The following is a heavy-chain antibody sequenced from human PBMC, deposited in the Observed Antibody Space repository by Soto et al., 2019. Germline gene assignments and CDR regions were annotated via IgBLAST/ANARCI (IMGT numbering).Heavy chain of an antibody. CDR1: GYTFISYG. Sequence: QVQLVQSGAEVMKPGASVKVSCQASGYTFISYGINWVRQDPGQGLEWMGWISAYNGNTNYAQKLQGRVTMTTDTSTSTAYMELRSLRSDDTAVYYCARDFRAVIYYGSGSSIDYWGQGTLVTVSS. J-gene: IGHJ4*02. CDR2: ISAYNGNT. D-gene: IGHD3-10*01. V-gene: IGHV1-18*01. CDR3: ARDFRAVIYYGSGSSIDY.